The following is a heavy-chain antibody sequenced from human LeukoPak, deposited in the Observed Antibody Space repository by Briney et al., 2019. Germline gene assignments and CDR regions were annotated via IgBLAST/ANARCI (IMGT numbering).Heavy chain of an antibody. J-gene: IGHJ4*02. CDR1: GASISGSGYY. D-gene: IGHD3-22*01. CDR2: VSNIETT. CDR3: ARPPHYYDTSGYSV. V-gene: IGHV4-61*08. Sequence: SETLSLTCAVSGASISGSGYYWSWLRQPPGKRLEWIGYVSNIETTNYNPSLKSRVTISVDTSKNQFSLRLNSVTAADTAVYYCARPPHYYDTSGYSVWGQGTLVTVSS.